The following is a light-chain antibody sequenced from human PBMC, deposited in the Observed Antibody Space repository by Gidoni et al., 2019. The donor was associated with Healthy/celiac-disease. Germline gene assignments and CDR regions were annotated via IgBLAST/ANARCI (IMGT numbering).Light chain of an antibody. Sequence: QPVVTQEPSFSVSPEGTVPLTCGLSSGSVSPSYYHSWYQQTPGQAPRTLIYSTNTRSSGVPDRFSGSILGNKAALTITGAQADDESDYYCVLYMGSGIWVFGGGTKLTVL. V-gene: IGLV8-61*01. CDR2: STN. J-gene: IGLJ3*02. CDR1: SGSVSPSYY. CDR3: VLYMGSGIWV.